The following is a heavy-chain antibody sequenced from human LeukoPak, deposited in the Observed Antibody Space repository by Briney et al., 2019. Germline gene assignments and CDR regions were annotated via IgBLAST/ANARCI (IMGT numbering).Heavy chain of an antibody. D-gene: IGHD2-2*01. J-gene: IGHJ5*02. CDR3: ARGLGYCSSTSCAPFPNWFDP. CDR1: GGSISSHH. Sequence: PSETLSLTCTVSGGSISSHHWSWIRQPPGKGLEWIGYIYYSGSTNYNPSLKSRVTISVDTSKNQFSLKLSSVTAADTAVYYCARGLGYCSSTSCAPFPNWFDPWGQGTLVTVSS. V-gene: IGHV4-59*11. CDR2: IYYSGST.